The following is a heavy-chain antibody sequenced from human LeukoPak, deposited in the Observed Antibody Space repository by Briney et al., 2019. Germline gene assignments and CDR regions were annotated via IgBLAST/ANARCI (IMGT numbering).Heavy chain of an antibody. D-gene: IGHD3-3*01. CDR2: ISWNSGSI. Sequence: GRSLRLSCAASGFTFDDYAMHWVRQAPGKGLEWVSGISWNSGSIGYADSVKGRFTISRDNAKSSLYLQMNSLRAEDTALYYCAKDVEWLLSYAFDIWGQGTMVTVSS. CDR3: AKDVEWLLSYAFDI. J-gene: IGHJ3*02. V-gene: IGHV3-9*01. CDR1: GFTFDDYA.